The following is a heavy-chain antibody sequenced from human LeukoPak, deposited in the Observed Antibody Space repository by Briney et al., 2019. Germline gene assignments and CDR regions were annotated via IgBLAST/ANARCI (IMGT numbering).Heavy chain of an antibody. CDR1: GYTFTSYA. J-gene: IGHJ4*02. Sequence: ASVKVSCKASGYTFTSYAMHWVRQAPGQRVEWMGWINAGNGNTKYSQKFQGRVTIIRDTSASTAYMELSSLRSEDTAVYYCARVGGYSGYDTGHFDYWGQGTLVTVSS. V-gene: IGHV1-3*01. CDR3: ARVGGYSGYDTGHFDY. CDR2: INAGNGNT. D-gene: IGHD5-12*01.